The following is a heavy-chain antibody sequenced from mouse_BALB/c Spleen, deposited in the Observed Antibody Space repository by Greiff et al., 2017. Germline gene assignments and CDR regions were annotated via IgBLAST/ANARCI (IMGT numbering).Heavy chain of an antibody. V-gene: IGHV1-67*01. CDR3: ARTEYGSSPYYAMDY. J-gene: IGHJ4*01. CDR2: ISTYYGNT. Sequence: VQLQQSGPELVRPGVSVKISCKGSGYTFTDYAMHWVKQSHAKSLEWIGVISTYYGNTNYNQKFKGKATMTVDKSSSTAYMELARLTSEDSAIYYCARTEYGSSPYYAMDYWGQGTSVIVSS. D-gene: IGHD1-1*01. CDR1: GYTFTDYA.